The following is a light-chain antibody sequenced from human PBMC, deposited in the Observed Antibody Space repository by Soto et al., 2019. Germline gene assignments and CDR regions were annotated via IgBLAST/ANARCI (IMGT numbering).Light chain of an antibody. CDR3: QQYYTWPVT. J-gene: IGKJ4*01. Sequence: EIVMTQSPATLSVPPGERATLSCRASQSVSSNLAWYQQKPGQAPRLLIYGASTRATGIPARFSGSGSGTDFTLTINSLQSEDSAVYYCQQYYTWPVTFGGGTKVDIK. CDR1: QSVSSN. CDR2: GAS. V-gene: IGKV3-15*01.